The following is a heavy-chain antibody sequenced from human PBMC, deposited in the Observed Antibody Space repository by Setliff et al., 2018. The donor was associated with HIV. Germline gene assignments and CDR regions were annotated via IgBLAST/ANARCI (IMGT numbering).Heavy chain of an antibody. CDR3: ARAGAAETSHFDY. V-gene: IGHV1-46*01. Sequence: ASVKVSCKASGYTFTSYILHWVRQAAGQGLEWMGIINPSGGSTTYAQKFQGRVTMTRDTSTSTVYMELSSLRSDDTAVYFCARAGAAETSHFDYWGQGTLVTVSS. CDR1: GYTFTSYI. J-gene: IGHJ4*02. CDR2: INPSGGST. D-gene: IGHD2-15*01.